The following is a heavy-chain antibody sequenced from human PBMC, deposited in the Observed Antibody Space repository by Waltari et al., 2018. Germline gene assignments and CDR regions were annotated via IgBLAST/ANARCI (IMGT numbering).Heavy chain of an antibody. J-gene: IGHJ4*02. CDR3: ARDLRLLRD. CDR2: INHSGST. D-gene: IGHD3-22*01. Sequence: QAQLPPWGAGLLKPSDTLSVTCSSCGGSLRASYWSWIPQPPGKGLEGIGEINHSGSTNYNPSLKSRVTISVDTSKNQFSLKLSSVTAADTAVYYCARDLRLLRDWGQGTLVTVSS. V-gene: IGHV4-34*01. CDR1: GGSLRASY.